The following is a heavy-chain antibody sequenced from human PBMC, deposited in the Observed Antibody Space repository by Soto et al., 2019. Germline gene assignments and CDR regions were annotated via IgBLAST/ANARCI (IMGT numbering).Heavy chain of an antibody. J-gene: IGHJ4*02. V-gene: IGHV3-30*18. Sequence: GGSLRLSCAASGFTFSSYGMHWVRQAPGKGLEWVAVISYDGSNKYYADSVKGRFTISRDNSKNTLYLQMNSLRAEDTAVHYCANILGGLVAATTGPLDYWGQGTLVTVSS. D-gene: IGHD2-15*01. CDR1: GFTFSSYG. CDR2: ISYDGSNK. CDR3: ANILGGLVAATTGPLDY.